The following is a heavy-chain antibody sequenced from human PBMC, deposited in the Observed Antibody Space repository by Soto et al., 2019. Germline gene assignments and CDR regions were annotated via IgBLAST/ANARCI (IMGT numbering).Heavy chain of an antibody. V-gene: IGHV3-30-3*01. CDR2: ISYDGSNK. J-gene: IGHJ4*02. D-gene: IGHD3-22*01. CDR1: GFTFRTYA. Sequence: GGSLRLSCAASGFTFRTYAMHWVRQAPGKGLEWVAVISYDGSNKKDADSVKGRFTISRDNSKSTLDLQMDSLRPEDTALYYCARAHYYDSSGYYSPSGYYFDDWGQGTLVTVSS. CDR3: ARAHYYDSSGYYSPSGYYFDD.